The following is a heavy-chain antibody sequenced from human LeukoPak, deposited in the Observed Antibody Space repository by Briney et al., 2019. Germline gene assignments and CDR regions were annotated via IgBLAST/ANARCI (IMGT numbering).Heavy chain of an antibody. Sequence: GRSLRLSCAASGFTFSSYAMHWVRQAPGKGLEWVAVISYDGSNKYYADSVKGRFTISRDNSKNTLYLQMNSLRAEDTAVYYCARETSPLYSSGWYVYWGQGTLVTVSS. CDR2: ISYDGSNK. CDR3: ARETSPLYSSGWYVY. V-gene: IGHV3-30-3*01. CDR1: GFTFSSYA. D-gene: IGHD6-19*01. J-gene: IGHJ4*02.